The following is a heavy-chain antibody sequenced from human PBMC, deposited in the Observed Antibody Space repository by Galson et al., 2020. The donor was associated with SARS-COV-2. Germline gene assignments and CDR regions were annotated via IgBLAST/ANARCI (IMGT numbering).Heavy chain of an antibody. J-gene: IGHJ3*01. CDR3: ARENVPKYSGLGNFWGDAFDV. Sequence: GGSLRLSCAASGFAFSTSAMHWVRQAPGKGLEWVAVISSDGSSKFYADSVTGRFTFPRDNSKNTVYLQMNSLRPEDTAVYYCARENVPKYSGLGNFWGDAFDVWGQGTMVTVSS. CDR2: ISSDGSSK. D-gene: IGHD3-3*01. V-gene: IGHV3-30-3*01. CDR1: GFAFSTSA.